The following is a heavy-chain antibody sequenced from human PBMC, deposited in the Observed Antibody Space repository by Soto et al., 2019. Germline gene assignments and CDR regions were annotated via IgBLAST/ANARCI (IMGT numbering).Heavy chain of an antibody. D-gene: IGHD3-22*01. CDR1: GGSISSYY. J-gene: IGHJ2*01. CDR3: ARDGTYYYDSSGYYSGQAPPGYFDL. V-gene: IGHV4-59*01. Sequence: QVQLQESGPGLVKPSETLSLTCTVSGGSISSYYWSWIRQPPGKGLEWIGYIYYSGSTNYNPSLKSRVTISVDTSKHQFSLKLSSVTAADTAVYYCARDGTYYYDSSGYYSGQAPPGYFDLWGRGTLVTVSS. CDR2: IYYSGST.